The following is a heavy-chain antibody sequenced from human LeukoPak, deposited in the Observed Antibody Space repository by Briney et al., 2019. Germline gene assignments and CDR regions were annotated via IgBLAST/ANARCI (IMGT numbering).Heavy chain of an antibody. D-gene: IGHD3-16*02. Sequence: SETLSLTCTVSGGSISSSSYYWGWIRQPPVKGLEWIGSIYNSGSTYYNPSLKSRVTISVDTSKNQFSLKLSSVTAADTAVYYCASYQPSTYDYVWGSYRSDAFDIWGQGTMVTVSS. CDR3: ASYQPSTYDYVWGSYRSDAFDI. CDR2: IYNSGST. CDR1: GGSISSSSYY. V-gene: IGHV4-39*07. J-gene: IGHJ3*02.